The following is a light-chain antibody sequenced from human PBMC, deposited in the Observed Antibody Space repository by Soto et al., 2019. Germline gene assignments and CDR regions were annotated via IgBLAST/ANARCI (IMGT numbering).Light chain of an antibody. CDR2: AAS. Sequence: IHFTQSPSFLCACLGDRVTITCRSSQGIGSYLAWYQQKPGKAPRLLIYAASTLQSGVPSRFSGSGSQKELPITISSLQPEDFETYYCKQLNNHQLTFGGGNKADIK. J-gene: IGKJ4*01. V-gene: IGKV1-9*01. CDR1: QGIGSY. CDR3: KQLNNHQLT.